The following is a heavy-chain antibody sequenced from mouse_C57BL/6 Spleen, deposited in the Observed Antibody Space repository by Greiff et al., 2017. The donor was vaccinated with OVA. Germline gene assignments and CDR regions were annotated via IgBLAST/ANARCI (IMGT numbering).Heavy chain of an antibody. CDR3: ATPTTLGASFDY. Sequence: VQLQQPGAELVKPGASVKVSCKASGYTFTSYWMHWVKQRPGQGLEWIGRINPSDSDTNYNQKFKGKATLTVDKSSSTAYMQLSSLTSEDSAVYYCATPTTLGASFDYWGQGTTLTVSS. J-gene: IGHJ2*01. CDR2: INPSDSDT. CDR1: GYTFTSYW. V-gene: IGHV1-74*01. D-gene: IGHD2-12*01.